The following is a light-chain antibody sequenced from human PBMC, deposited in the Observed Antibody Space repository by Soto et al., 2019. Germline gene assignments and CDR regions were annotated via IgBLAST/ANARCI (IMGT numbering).Light chain of an antibody. CDR3: QQYDNFPPT. Sequence: DIQLTQSPSFLSASVGDRVTITCRASQGISSSLAWFQQKPGKAPKLLIYAASTLQSRVPSRFSGSGSGTDFTLTISSLQPEDFAIYYCQQYDNFPPTFGGGTKVEI. V-gene: IGKV1-9*01. CDR2: AAS. J-gene: IGKJ4*01. CDR1: QGISSS.